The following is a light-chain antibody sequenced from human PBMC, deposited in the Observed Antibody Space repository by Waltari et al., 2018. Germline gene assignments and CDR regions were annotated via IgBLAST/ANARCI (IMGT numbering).Light chain of an antibody. CDR1: QSVSSN. CDR3: QQYNNWPT. Sequence: DILMTQSPATLSVSPGERATLSCRASQSVSSNLAWYQQKPGQAPRLLIYGASTMATGIPARCSGSGSGTEFTLTISRLQSEDFAVYYCQQYNNWPTFGQGTKVEIE. J-gene: IGKJ1*01. CDR2: GAS. V-gene: IGKV3-15*01.